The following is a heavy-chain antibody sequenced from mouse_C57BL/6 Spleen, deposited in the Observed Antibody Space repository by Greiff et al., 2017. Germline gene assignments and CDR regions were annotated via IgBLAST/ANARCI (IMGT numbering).Heavy chain of an antibody. J-gene: IGHJ2*01. CDR2: IDPSDSYT. V-gene: IGHV1-69*01. CDR3: ANADSSHFAY. D-gene: IGHD3-2*01. Sequence: QVQLQQPGAELVMPGASVKLSCTASGYTFTSYWMHWVKQRPGQGLEWIGEIDPSDSYTNYNQKFKGKSTLTVDKSSSTAYMQLSSLTSEDSAVYDCANADSSHFAYWGQGTTLTVSS. CDR1: GYTFTSYW.